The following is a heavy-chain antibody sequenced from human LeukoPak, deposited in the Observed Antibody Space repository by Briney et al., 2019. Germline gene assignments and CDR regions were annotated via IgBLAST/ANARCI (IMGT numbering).Heavy chain of an antibody. CDR3: ARTRGRGVMYWFDP. J-gene: IGHJ5*02. Sequence: ASVKVSRKASGYTFTGYYMHWVRQAPGQGLEWMGWINPNSGGTNYAQKFQGRVTMTRDTSISTAYMELSRLRSDDTAVYYCARTRGRGVMYWFDPWGQGTLVTVSS. CDR2: INPNSGGT. D-gene: IGHD3-10*01. V-gene: IGHV1-2*02. CDR1: GYTFTGYY.